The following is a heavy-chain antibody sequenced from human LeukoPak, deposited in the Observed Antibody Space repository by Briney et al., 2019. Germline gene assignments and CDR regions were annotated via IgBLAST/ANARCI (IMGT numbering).Heavy chain of an antibody. CDR3: ARDSAVASRTPTAFDY. D-gene: IGHD6-19*01. V-gene: IGHV1-69*13. Sequence: ASVKVSCKASGGTFSSYAISWVRQAPGQGLEWMGGIIPIFGTANYAQKFQGRVTITADESTSTAYMELSSLRSEDTAVYYCARDSAVASRTPTAFDYWGQGTLVTVSS. CDR2: IIPIFGTA. CDR1: GGTFSSYA. J-gene: IGHJ4*02.